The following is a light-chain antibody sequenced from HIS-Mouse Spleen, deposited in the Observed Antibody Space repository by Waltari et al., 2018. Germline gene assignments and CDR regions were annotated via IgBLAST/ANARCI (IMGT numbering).Light chain of an antibody. CDR1: SSDVGSDNL. Sequence: QSALTQPASVSGSPGQSITISCTGTSSDVGSDNLVSWYQQHPGKDPKLMIYEGSKRTSGVSNRFSGSKSGNTASLTISGLQAEDEADYYCCSYAGSSTWVFGGGTKLTVL. CDR3: CSYAGSSTWV. J-gene: IGLJ3*02. CDR2: EGS. V-gene: IGLV2-23*01.